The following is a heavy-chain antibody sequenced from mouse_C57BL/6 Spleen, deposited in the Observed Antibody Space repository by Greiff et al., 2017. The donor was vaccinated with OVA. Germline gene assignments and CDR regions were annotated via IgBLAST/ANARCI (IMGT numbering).Heavy chain of an antibody. CDR1: GYTFTSYW. J-gene: IGHJ4*01. V-gene: IGHV1-52*01. CDR3: ARFPGSSYAMDY. CDR2: IDPSDSET. Sequence: VKLQQPGAELVRPGSSVKLSCKASGYTFTSYWMHWVKQRPIQGLEWIGNIDPSDSETHYNQKFKDKATLTVDKSSSTAYMQLSSLTSEDSAVYYCARFPGSSYAMDYWGQGTSVTVSS. D-gene: IGHD1-1*01.